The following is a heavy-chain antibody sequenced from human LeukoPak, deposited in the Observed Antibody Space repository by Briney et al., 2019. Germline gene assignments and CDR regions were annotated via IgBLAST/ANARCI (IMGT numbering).Heavy chain of an antibody. CDR2: TSDDGSKN. V-gene: IGHV3-30-3*01. J-gene: IGHJ5*02. D-gene: IGHD3-10*01. CDR1: GFTFSTYA. CDR3: ARASRYYGSGSYPNWFDP. Sequence: GRSLRLSCAASGFTFSTYAMHWVRQAPGKGLEWVADTSDDGSKNFYADSVKGRFTISRDNAKNSLYLQLNSLRAEDTAVYYCARASRYYGSGSYPNWFDPWGQGTLVTVSS.